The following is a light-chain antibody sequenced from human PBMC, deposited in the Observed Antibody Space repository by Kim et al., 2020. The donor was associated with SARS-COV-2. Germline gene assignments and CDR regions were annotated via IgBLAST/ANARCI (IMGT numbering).Light chain of an antibody. CDR3: PQDDDIPIT. CDR1: QDIRNA. Sequence: VNIPLQASQDIRNALNWYQHKPGKGPQLLIYDASNPETGVPSRSSASGTGTHLTFLISTLQPEHFATYYCPQDDDIPITFGQGTRLEIK. CDR2: DAS. J-gene: IGKJ5*01. V-gene: IGKV1-33*01.